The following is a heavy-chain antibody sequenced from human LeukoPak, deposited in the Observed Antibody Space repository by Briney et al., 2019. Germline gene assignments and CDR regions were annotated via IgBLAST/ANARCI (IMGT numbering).Heavy chain of an antibody. V-gene: IGHV1-69*05. CDR2: IIPIFGTA. CDR1: GGTFSSYA. D-gene: IGHD4-17*01. CDR3: ARLDYGDLTQPGTY. Sequence: GASVKVSCKASGGTFSSYAISWVRQAPGQGLEWMGGIIPIFGTANYAQKFQGRVTMTRDMSTSTVYMELSSLRSEDTAVYYCARLDYGDLTQPGTYWGQGTLVTVSS. J-gene: IGHJ4*02.